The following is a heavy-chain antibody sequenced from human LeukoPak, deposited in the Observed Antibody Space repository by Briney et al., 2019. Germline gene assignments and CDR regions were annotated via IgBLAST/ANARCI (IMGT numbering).Heavy chain of an antibody. J-gene: IGHJ4*02. D-gene: IGHD5-12*01. V-gene: IGHV3-48*01. CDR1: GFTFSNYN. CDR2: ISSGSGTI. CDR3: AKDPYRASSGLVDY. Sequence: GGSLRLSCAASGFTFSNYNMNWVRQAPGKGLEWVSYISSGSGTIYYADSVKGRFTISRDNAKNSLSLQMNSLRAEDTAVYYCAKDPYRASSGLVDYWGQGTLVTVSS.